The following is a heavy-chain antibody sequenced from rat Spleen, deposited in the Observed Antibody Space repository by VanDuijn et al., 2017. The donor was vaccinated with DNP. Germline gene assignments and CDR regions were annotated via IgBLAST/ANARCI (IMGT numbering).Heavy chain of an antibody. CDR2: ISYDGGST. Sequence: EVQLVESGGDLVQPGRSLKLSCAASGFSFSDYYMAWVRQAATKGLEWVAYISYDGGSTYYGDSVKGRFTISRDNAKNTLYLQMNSLRFEDTATYYCASWGIRAYYFDYWGQGVMVTVSS. CDR1: GFSFSDYY. V-gene: IGHV5-22*01. D-gene: IGHD4-3*01. CDR3: ASWGIRAYYFDY. J-gene: IGHJ2*01.